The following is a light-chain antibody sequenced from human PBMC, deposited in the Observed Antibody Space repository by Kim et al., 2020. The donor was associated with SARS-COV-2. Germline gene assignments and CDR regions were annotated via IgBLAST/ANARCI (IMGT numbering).Light chain of an antibody. CDR3: QSYDSSLNGYV. Sequence: QSVTISCTVSTSNIGALYAVHWYHHLPGTAPKLLIYRDSYRPSGVPDRFSGSKSGTSASLAITGLQAEDEADYYCQSYDSSLNGYVFGTGTKVTVL. J-gene: IGLJ1*01. CDR2: RDS. V-gene: IGLV1-40*01. CDR1: TSNIGALYA.